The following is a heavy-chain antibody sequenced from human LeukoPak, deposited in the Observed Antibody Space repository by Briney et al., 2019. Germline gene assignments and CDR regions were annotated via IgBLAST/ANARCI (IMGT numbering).Heavy chain of an antibody. Sequence: GGSLRLSCAASGFTFSSYSMNWVRQAPGKGLEWVSSISSSSSYIYHADSVKGRFTISRDNAKNSLYLQMNSLRAEDTAVYYCARGMITFGGVTGDAFDIWGQGTMVTVSS. CDR1: GFTFSSYS. V-gene: IGHV3-21*01. D-gene: IGHD3-16*01. J-gene: IGHJ3*02. CDR3: ARGMITFGGVTGDAFDI. CDR2: ISSSSSYI.